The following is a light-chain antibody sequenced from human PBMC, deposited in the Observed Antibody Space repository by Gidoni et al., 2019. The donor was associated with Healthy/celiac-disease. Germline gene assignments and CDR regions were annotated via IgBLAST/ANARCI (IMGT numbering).Light chain of an antibody. Sequence: DVVMTQSPLSLPVTLGQPASISCRSSQILVYSDGNTYLNWFQQRPGQSPRRLIYKVSNRDSGVPDRFSGSGSGTDFTLKISRVEAEDVGVYYCMQGTHLITFGQGTRLEIK. CDR1: QILVYSDGNTY. J-gene: IGKJ5*01. V-gene: IGKV2-30*01. CDR3: MQGTHLIT. CDR2: KVS.